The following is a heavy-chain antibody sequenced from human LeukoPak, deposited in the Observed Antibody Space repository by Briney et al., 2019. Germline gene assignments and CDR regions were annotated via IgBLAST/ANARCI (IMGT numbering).Heavy chain of an antibody. V-gene: IGHV3-23*01. D-gene: IGHD3-9*01. Sequence: GGSLRLSCAASGFTFSYYWMSWVRQAPGKGLEWVSAISGSGDSTYYADSVKGRFTISRDSSKNTLYLQMNSLRAEDTAVYYCARDYYDILTANRQTKSSYFDYWGQGTLVTVSS. CDR2: ISGSGDST. CDR3: ARDYYDILTANRQTKSSYFDY. J-gene: IGHJ4*02. CDR1: GFTFSYYW.